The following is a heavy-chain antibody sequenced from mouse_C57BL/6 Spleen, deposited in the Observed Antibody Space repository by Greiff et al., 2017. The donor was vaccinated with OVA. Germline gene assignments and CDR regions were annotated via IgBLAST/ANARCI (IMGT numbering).Heavy chain of an antibody. Sequence: QVQLQQSGPELVKPGASVKISCKASGYAFSSSWMNWVKQRPGKGLEWIGRIYPGDGDTNYNGKFKGKATLTADKSSSTAYMQLSSLTSEDSAVYFCAGMVTYYCDYWGQGTTLTVSS. CDR1: GYAFSSSW. J-gene: IGHJ2*01. CDR2: IYPGDGDT. D-gene: IGHD2-2*01. V-gene: IGHV1-82*01. CDR3: AGMVTYYCDY.